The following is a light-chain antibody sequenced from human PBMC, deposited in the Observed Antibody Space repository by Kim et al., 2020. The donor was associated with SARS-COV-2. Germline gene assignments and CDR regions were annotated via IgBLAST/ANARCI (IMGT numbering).Light chain of an antibody. CDR3: QQYGSSPRT. J-gene: IGKJ2*01. V-gene: IGKV3-20*01. CDR2: GAS. CDR1: QSVSGSY. Sequence: LSPRERATRSCRASQSVSGSYLVWYQQKPGQAPRLLIYGASSRATGIPDRFSGSGSGTDFTLTISRLEPEDSAVYYCQQYGSSPRTFGQGTKLEI.